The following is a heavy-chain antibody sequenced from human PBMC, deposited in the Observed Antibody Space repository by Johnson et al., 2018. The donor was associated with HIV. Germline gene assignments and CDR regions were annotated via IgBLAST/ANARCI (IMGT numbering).Heavy chain of an antibody. Sequence: QVQLVESGGGVVQPGRSLRLSCAASGFTFSSYAMHWVRQAPGKGLEWVAVISYDGSNKYYADSVKGRFTISRDNSKITLYLQMNSLRADDTAMYYCSRDSSYNSGWYGGLGAFDIWGQGTMVTVSP. CDR1: GFTFSSYA. D-gene: IGHD6-19*01. J-gene: IGHJ3*02. V-gene: IGHV3-30*04. CDR3: SRDSSYNSGWYGGLGAFDI. CDR2: ISYDGSNK.